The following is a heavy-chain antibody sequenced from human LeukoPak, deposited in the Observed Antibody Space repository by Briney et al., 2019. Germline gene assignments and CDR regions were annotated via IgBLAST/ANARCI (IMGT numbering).Heavy chain of an antibody. D-gene: IGHD3-10*01. Sequence: SETLSLTCTVSGGSISSSSYYWGWIRQPPGKGLEWIGCIYYSGYTNYKSSLKSRVTISVDTSKNQFSLKLSSVTAADTAVYYCARTTLVRGTYYMDVWGKGTTVTVSS. CDR2: IYYSGYT. V-gene: IGHV4-39*07. CDR1: GGSISSSSYY. J-gene: IGHJ6*03. CDR3: ARTTLVRGTYYMDV.